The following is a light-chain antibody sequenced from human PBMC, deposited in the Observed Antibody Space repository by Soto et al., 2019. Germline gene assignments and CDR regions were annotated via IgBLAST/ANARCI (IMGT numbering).Light chain of an antibody. V-gene: IGKV3-11*01. CDR3: QQRSNWPG. CDR2: DAS. Sequence: EIVLTQSPATLSLSPGERATLSCRASQSVSSYLAWYQQKPGQAPRLLIYDASNRVTGIPARFSGSGSGTDFTLTISSLEPEDFADYYSQQRSNWPGFGEGTKVEIK. CDR1: QSVSSY. J-gene: IGKJ4*02.